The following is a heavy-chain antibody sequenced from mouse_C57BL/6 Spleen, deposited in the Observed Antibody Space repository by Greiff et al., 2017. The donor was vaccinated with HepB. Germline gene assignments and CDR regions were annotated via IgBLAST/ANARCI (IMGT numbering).Heavy chain of an antibody. Sequence: EVKLQESGAELVRPGASVKLSCTASGFNIKDDYMHWVKQRPEQGLEWIGWIDPENGDTEYASKFQGKATITADTSSNTAYLQLSSLTSEDTAVYYCTTRDGYYWFAYWGQGTLVTVSA. J-gene: IGHJ3*01. CDR3: TTRDGYYWFAY. CDR1: GFNIKDDY. D-gene: IGHD2-3*01. CDR2: IDPENGDT. V-gene: IGHV14-4*01.